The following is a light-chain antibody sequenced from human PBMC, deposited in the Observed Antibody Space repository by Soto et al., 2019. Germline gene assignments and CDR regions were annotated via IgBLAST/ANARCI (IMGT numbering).Light chain of an antibody. Sequence: DIQMTQSPSSLSASIGDRVTITCRASQSITTYLNWYQQKPGKAPNLLIHAASSLQSGVPSRFSGSGSGTDFTLTISSLQPEDFAAYYCQQYNNWPPWTFGQGTKVEIK. CDR2: AAS. V-gene: IGKV1-39*01. J-gene: IGKJ1*01. CDR3: QQYNNWPPWT. CDR1: QSITTY.